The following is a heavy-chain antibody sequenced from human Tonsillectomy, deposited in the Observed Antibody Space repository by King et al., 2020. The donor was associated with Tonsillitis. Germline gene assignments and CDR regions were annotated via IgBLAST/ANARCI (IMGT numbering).Heavy chain of an antibody. CDR2: ISSSGNTI. V-gene: IGHV3-11*01. Sequence: VQLVESGGGLVKPGGSLRLSCAASGFTFSDYYMSWIRQAPGKGLEWVSYISSSGNTIYYADSVKGRFSIARDNAKNSLYLQLNSLRAEDTAVYYCARERTATPHYYYFYGMDVWGQGTTVTVSS. CDR3: ARERTATPHYYYFYGMDV. CDR1: GFTFSDYY. D-gene: IGHD2-21*02. J-gene: IGHJ6*02.